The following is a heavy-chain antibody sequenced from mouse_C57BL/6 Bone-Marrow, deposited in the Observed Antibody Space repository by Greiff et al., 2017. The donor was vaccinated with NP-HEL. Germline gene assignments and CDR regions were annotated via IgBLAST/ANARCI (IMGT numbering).Heavy chain of an antibody. CDR2: IDPSDSYT. CDR1: GYTFTSYW. J-gene: IGHJ3*01. Sequence: QVQLQQSGAELVRPGTSVKLSCKASGYTFTSYWMHWVKQRPGQGLEWIGVIDPSDSYTNYNQKFKGKATLTVDTSSSTAYMQLSSLTSEDSAVYYCARRNLYYDSAWFAYWGQGTLVTVSA. D-gene: IGHD2-4*01. V-gene: IGHV1-59*01. CDR3: ARRNLYYDSAWFAY.